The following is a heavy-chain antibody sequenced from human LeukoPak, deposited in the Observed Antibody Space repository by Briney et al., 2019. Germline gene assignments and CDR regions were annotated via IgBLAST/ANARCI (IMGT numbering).Heavy chain of an antibody. D-gene: IGHD1-1*01. V-gene: IGHV3-21*01. Sequence: GGSLRLSCEASGFPLRSYTMNWVRQAPGKGLEWVSSISSTTFYLYHADSVKGRFTASRDNSKNSLFLQMNSLRAEDTAVYYCARDLNWLDAFDIWGQGTMVTVSS. CDR2: ISSTTFYL. J-gene: IGHJ3*02. CDR1: GFPLRSYT. CDR3: ARDLNWLDAFDI.